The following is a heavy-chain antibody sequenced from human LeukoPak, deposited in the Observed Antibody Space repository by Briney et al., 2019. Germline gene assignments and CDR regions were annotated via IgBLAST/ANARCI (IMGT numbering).Heavy chain of an antibody. Sequence: PGGSLRLSCAASGFTFSSYGMHWVRQAPGKGLEWVSAISGSGGSTYYADSVKGRFTISRDNSKNTLYLQMNSLRAEDTAVYYCAKAPYGIISFDYWGQGTLVTVSS. V-gene: IGHV3-23*01. J-gene: IGHJ4*02. CDR2: ISGSGGST. CDR3: AKAPYGIISFDY. CDR1: GFTFSSYG. D-gene: IGHD4-17*01.